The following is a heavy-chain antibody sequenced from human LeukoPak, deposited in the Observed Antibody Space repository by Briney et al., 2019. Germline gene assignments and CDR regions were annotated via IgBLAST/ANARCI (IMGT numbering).Heavy chain of an antibody. Sequence: GGSLRLSCAASGFTFSSYSMNWVRQAPGKGLEWVSSISSSSSYIYYADSVKGRFTISRDNAKNSLYLQMNSLRAEDTAVYYCAKKYGAYVGPFDYWGQGTLVTVSS. J-gene: IGHJ4*02. CDR1: GFTFSSYS. CDR3: AKKYGAYVGPFDY. CDR2: ISSSSSYI. V-gene: IGHV3-21*01. D-gene: IGHD4/OR15-4a*01.